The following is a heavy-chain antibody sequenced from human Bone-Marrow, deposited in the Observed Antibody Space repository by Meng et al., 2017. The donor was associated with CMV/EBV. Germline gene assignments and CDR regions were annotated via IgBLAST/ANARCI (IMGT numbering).Heavy chain of an antibody. CDR3: ARDPHRTTIFGVVGYYYGMDV. CDR1: GYTFTSYY. V-gene: IGHV1-46*01. D-gene: IGHD3-3*01. CDR2: INPSGGST. J-gene: IGHJ6*01. Sequence: ASVKVSCKASGYTFTSYYMHWVRQAPGQGLEWMGIINPSGGSTSYAQKFQGRVTMTRDTSISTAYMELSRLRSDDTAVYYCARDPHRTTIFGVVGYYYGMDVWGQGTTVTGYS.